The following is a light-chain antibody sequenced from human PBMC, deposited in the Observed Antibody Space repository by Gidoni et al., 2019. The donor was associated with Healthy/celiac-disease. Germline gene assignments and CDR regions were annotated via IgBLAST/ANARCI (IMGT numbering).Light chain of an antibody. CDR3: QRSYSTLTWT. CDR1: QSISSY. V-gene: IGKV1-39*01. J-gene: IGKJ1*01. CDR2: AAA. Sequence: DIQMTQSPSSLSASVGDRVTITCRASQSISSYLNWYQQKQGKAPKLLIYAAASLQSGVPSRFSGSGSGTDITLTISSLQPEDFATYYCQRSYSTLTWTFGRGTKVEIK.